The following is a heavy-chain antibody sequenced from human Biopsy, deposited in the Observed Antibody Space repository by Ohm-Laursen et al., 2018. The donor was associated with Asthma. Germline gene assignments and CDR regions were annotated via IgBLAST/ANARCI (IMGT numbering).Heavy chain of an antibody. D-gene: IGHD7-27*01. Sequence: SVKVSCKTSGGTFSSYAISWVRQAPGQGLEWMGGIIPIFGTANYAQKFQDRVTTTADESTSTAYMELSSLRSEDTAVYYCARSSHINWGGYFDYWGQGTLVTVSS. CDR2: IIPIFGTA. CDR3: ARSSHINWGGYFDY. J-gene: IGHJ4*02. CDR1: GGTFSSYA. V-gene: IGHV1-69*13.